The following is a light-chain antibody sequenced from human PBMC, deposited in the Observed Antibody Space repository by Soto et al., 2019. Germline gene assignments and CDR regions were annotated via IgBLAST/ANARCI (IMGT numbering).Light chain of an antibody. CDR2: EVN. J-gene: IGLJ3*02. CDR1: SSDIGNYNF. Sequence: QSVLTQPASVSGSPGQSITISCNGTSSDIGNYNFVSWFQQHPDKAPKLMIYEVNNRPSGVSNRFSGSKSGNTASLTISGLQPEDEGDYYCSTYAYGSTLGVFGGGTKLTVL. CDR3: STYAYGSTLGV. V-gene: IGLV2-23*02.